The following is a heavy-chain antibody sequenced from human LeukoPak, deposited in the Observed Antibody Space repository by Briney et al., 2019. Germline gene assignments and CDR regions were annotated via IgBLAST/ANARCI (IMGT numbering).Heavy chain of an antibody. CDR2: IIPIFGTA. Sequence: SVKVSCKASGGTFSSYAISWVRQAPGQGLEWMGGIIPIFGTANYAQKFQGRVTITADESTSTAYMELSSLRSEDTAVYYCARDRMAAYSGSYYSWFDPWGQGTLVTVSS. CDR3: ARDRMAAYSGSYYSWFDP. CDR1: GGTFSSYA. D-gene: IGHD1-26*01. J-gene: IGHJ5*02. V-gene: IGHV1-69*13.